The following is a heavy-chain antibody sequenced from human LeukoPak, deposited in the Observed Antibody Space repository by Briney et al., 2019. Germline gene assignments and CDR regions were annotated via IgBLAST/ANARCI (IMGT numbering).Heavy chain of an antibody. CDR2: ISSSGSTI. CDR3: ARAYSSGWSDAFDI. Sequence: GGSLRLSCAASGFTFSDYYMSWIRQAPGKGLEWVSYISSSGSTIYYADSVKGRFTISRDNAKNSLYLQMNSLRAEDTAVYYCARAYSSGWSDAFDIWGQGTMVTVSS. CDR1: GFTFSDYY. V-gene: IGHV3-11*04. D-gene: IGHD6-19*01. J-gene: IGHJ3*02.